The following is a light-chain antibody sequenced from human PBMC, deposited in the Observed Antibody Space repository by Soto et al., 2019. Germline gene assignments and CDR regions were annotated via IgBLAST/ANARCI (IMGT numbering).Light chain of an antibody. CDR2: YDS. CDR3: QVWERSSGHVG. J-gene: IGLJ2*01. CDR1: NIGSKS. Sequence: SYELTQPPSVSVAPGKTARITCGGNNIGSKSVHGYQQKPGQAPVLVIYYDSDRPSGSPERFSGSNSGNTATLTISRVEAGDEADYDCQVWERSSGHVGFGGGTKLTVL. V-gene: IGLV3-21*01.